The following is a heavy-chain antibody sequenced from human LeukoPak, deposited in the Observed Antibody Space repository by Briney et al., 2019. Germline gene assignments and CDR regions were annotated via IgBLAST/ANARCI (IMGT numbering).Heavy chain of an antibody. J-gene: IGHJ4*02. Sequence: ASMKVSCKASGYTFTTYGINWLRQAPGQGLEWMGWISVYNGNTKFAQKFQARVTMTTDTSTSTAYTELRSLRSDDTAVYYCARDHIAVRPGHFDYWGQGTLVPVSS. CDR2: ISVYNGNT. CDR1: GYTFTTYG. D-gene: IGHD6-19*01. V-gene: IGHV1-18*01. CDR3: ARDHIAVRPGHFDY.